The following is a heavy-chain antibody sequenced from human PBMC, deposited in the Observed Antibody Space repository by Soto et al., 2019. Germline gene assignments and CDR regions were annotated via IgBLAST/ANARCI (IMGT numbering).Heavy chain of an antibody. CDR1: GFTFSDYY. Sequence: QVQLVESGGGVVKPGRSLRLSCAASGFTFSDYYMNWIRQAPGKGLEWVSYISSSGSNIYYSYSVKGRFTISRDNAKNSLYLQMNSLRAEDTAVYYCAREWVTMGYWGQGTLVTVSS. D-gene: IGHD3-10*01. J-gene: IGHJ4*02. V-gene: IGHV3-11*01. CDR2: ISSSGSNI. CDR3: AREWVTMGY.